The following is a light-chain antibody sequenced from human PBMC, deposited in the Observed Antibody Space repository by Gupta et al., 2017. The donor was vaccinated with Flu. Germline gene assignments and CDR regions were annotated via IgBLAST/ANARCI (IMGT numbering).Light chain of an antibody. CDR3: CSHAGSVTWV. V-gene: IGLV2-11*01. Sequence: QSALAQPRSVSGSPGQSVTISCTGTSSDVGGYGFVSWYQQHPGKAPKLLLYYVDTQPSGVPDRFSGSKSGNTASLTISDLQAEDEADYYCCSHAGSVTWVFGGGTKVTVL. J-gene: IGLJ3*02. CDR1: SSDVGGYGF. CDR2: YVD.